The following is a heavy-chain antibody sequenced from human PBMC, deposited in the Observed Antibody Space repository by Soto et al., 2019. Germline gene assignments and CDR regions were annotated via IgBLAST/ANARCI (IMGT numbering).Heavy chain of an antibody. Sequence: SETLSLTCTVSGGSISSSSYYWGWIRQPPGKGLEWIGSIFYSGSTYYNPSLKSRVTISVDTSKNQFSLKLSSVTAADTAVYYCARAGRYFHWFDPWGQGTLVTVSS. CDR1: GGSISSSSYY. V-gene: IGHV4-39*07. J-gene: IGHJ5*02. CDR3: ARAGRYFHWFDP. D-gene: IGHD3-10*01. CDR2: IFYSGST.